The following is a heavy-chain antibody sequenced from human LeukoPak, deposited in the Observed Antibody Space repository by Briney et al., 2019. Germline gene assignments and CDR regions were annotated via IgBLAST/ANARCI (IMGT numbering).Heavy chain of an antibody. CDR3: ARVAKVVTTTVYWYFDL. CDR2: IYYSGST. CDR1: GGSISSSSYY. V-gene: IGHV4-39*07. Sequence: SETLSLTCTVSGGSISSSSYYWGWIRQPPGKELEWIGSIYYSGSTYYNPSLKSRVTISVDTSKNQFSLKLSSVTAADTAVYYCARVAKVVTTTVYWYFDLWGRGTLVTVSS. J-gene: IGHJ2*01. D-gene: IGHD2-21*02.